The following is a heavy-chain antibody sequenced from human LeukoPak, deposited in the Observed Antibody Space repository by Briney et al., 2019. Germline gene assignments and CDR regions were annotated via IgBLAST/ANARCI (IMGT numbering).Heavy chain of an antibody. Sequence: PGGSLRLSCAASGLTFSDFYMSWVRQAPGKGLEWVSAISGSGGSTYYADSVKGRFTISRDNSKNTLYLQMNSLRAEDTAVYYCAKGNYYDSSGYYRYYFDYWGQGTLVTVSS. J-gene: IGHJ4*02. V-gene: IGHV3-23*01. CDR1: GLTFSDFY. D-gene: IGHD3-22*01. CDR2: ISGSGGST. CDR3: AKGNYYDSSGYYRYYFDY.